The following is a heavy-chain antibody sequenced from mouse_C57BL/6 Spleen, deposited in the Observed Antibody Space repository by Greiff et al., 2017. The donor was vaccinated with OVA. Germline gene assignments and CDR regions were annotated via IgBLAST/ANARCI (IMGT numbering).Heavy chain of an antibody. CDR2: IWSDGST. D-gene: IGHD1-1*01. V-gene: IGHV2-6-1*01. CDR3: ARQSITTVGDYAMDY. J-gene: IGHJ4*01. CDR1: GFSLTSYG. Sequence: VKLMESGPGLVAPSQSLSITCTVSGFSLTSYGVHWVRQPPGKGLEWLVVIWSDGSTTYNSALKSRLSISKDNSKSQVFLKMNSRQTDDTAMYYCARQSITTVGDYAMDYWGQGTSVTVSS.